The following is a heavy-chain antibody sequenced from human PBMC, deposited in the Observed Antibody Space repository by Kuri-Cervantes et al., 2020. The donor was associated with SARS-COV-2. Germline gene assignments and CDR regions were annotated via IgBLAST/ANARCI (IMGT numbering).Heavy chain of an antibody. V-gene: IGHV4-61*02. CDR1: GGSISSGSYY. Sequence: LRLSCTVSGGSISSGSYYWSWIRQPAGKGLEWIGRIYTSGSTNYNPSLKSRVTISVDTSKIQFSLKLSSVTAADTAVYYCARDLAYDSSGYAFDYWGQGTLVTVSS. D-gene: IGHD3-22*01. J-gene: IGHJ4*02. CDR3: ARDLAYDSSGYAFDY. CDR2: IYTSGST.